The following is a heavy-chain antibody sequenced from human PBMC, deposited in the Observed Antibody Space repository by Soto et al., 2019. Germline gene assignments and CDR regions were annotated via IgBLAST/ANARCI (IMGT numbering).Heavy chain of an antibody. CDR1: GFTFSDYY. CDR3: AREPDLVAAMAFAFDI. V-gene: IGHV3-11*01. J-gene: IGHJ3*02. CDR2: ISSSGSTI. D-gene: IGHD2-15*01. Sequence: QVQLVESGGGLVKPGGSLRLSCAASGFTFSDYYMSWIRQAPGKGLEWVSYISSSGSTIYYADSVKGRFTISRDNAKKSLYLQMNSLRAEDTAVYYCAREPDLVAAMAFAFDIWGKGTMVTVSS.